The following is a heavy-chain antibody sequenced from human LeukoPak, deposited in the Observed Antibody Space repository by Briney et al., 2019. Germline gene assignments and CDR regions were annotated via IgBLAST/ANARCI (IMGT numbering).Heavy chain of an antibody. CDR2: IGGSGDSP. D-gene: IGHD3-3*01. CDR1: GFTFSSYA. Sequence: PGGSLRLSCAASGFTFSSYAMTWVRQAPGKGLEWVSIIGGSGDSPYYADSVKGRFAISRDNSKNTLFLQMNSLRAEDTALYYCAKSNVDDFWSGYDYWGHGTLVSVSS. CDR3: AKSNVDDFWSGYDY. J-gene: IGHJ4*01. V-gene: IGHV3-23*01.